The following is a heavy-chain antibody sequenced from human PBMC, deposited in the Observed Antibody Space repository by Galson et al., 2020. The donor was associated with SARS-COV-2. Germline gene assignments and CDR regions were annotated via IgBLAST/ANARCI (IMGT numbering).Heavy chain of an antibody. CDR1: GFTFSSYS. D-gene: IGHD6-13*01. CDR3: ASWLEYTAAAGTILYYYYGMDV. Sequence: GGSLRLSCAASGFTFSSYSMNWVRQAPGKGLEWVSSISSSSSYIYYADSVKGRFTISRYNAKNSLYLQMNSLRAEDTAVYYCASWLEYTAAAGTILYYYYGMDVWGQGTTVTVSS. CDR2: ISSSSSYI. V-gene: IGHV3-21*01. J-gene: IGHJ6*02.